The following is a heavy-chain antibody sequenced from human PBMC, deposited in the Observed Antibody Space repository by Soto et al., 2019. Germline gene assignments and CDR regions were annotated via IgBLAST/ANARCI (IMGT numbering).Heavy chain of an antibody. V-gene: IGHV3-13*01. CDR1: GFTFSSYD. Sequence: PGGSLRLSCAASGFTFSSYDMHWVRQATGKGLEWVSAIGTAGDTYYPGSVKGRFTISRENAKNSLYLQMNSLRAEDTAVYYCARVGGLGITTYYGMDGWGQGNTVTFSS. D-gene: IGHD3-3*01. J-gene: IGHJ6*02. CDR2: IGTAGDT. CDR3: ARVGGLGITTYYGMDG.